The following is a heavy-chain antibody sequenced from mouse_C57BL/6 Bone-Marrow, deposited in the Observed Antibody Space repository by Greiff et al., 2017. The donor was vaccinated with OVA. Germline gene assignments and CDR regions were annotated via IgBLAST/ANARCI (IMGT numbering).Heavy chain of an antibody. CDR3: TPYYYGSSGTFAY. V-gene: IGHV14-4*01. J-gene: IGHJ3*01. CDR2: IDPENGDT. Sequence: EVQLHQSGAELVRPGASVKLSCTASGFNIKDDYMHWVKQRPEQGLEWIGWIDPENGDTEYASKFQGKATITADTSSNTAYLQLSSLTSEDTAVYYCTPYYYGSSGTFAYWGQGTLVTVSA. D-gene: IGHD1-1*01. CDR1: GFNIKDDY.